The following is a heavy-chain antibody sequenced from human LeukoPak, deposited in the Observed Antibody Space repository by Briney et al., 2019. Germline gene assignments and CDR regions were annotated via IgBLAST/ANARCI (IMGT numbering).Heavy chain of an antibody. Sequence: GASVTVSCKVSGYTLTELSMHWVRQAPGKGLEWMGGFDPEDGETIYAQKFQGRVTMTEDTSTDTAYMELSSLRSEDTAVYYCATGVSTRGGSWTSFDYWGQGTLVTVSS. V-gene: IGHV1-24*01. J-gene: IGHJ4*02. CDR2: FDPEDGET. CDR3: ATGVSTRGGSWTSFDY. D-gene: IGHD2-15*01. CDR1: GYTLTELS.